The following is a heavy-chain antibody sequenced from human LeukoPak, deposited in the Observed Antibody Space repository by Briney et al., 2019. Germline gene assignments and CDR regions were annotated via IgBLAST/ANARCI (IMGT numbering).Heavy chain of an antibody. CDR1: GFTISSFY. Sequence: GGSLRLSCAASGFTISSFYMAWVRQAPGKGLEWVSVIYHSGNTDYADSVKGRFTISRDNSKNTVYLQMSSLRAEDTAVYYCARVRVTGYSNFAYWGQGTLVTVSS. CDR3: ARVRVTGYSNFAY. CDR2: IYHSGNT. V-gene: IGHV3-53*01. D-gene: IGHD3-9*01. J-gene: IGHJ4*02.